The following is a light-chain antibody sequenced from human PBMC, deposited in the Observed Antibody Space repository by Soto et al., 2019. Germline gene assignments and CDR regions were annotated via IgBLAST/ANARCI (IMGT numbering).Light chain of an antibody. CDR3: QQRGSTPIT. J-gene: IGKJ5*01. Sequence: DILLTRAPSTPSYFTRVTATLSCRAGSQSANNYLAWHQQRPGQTPRLLIYGASSRATGIPDRFSGSGSGTDFTLTISRLEPEDFAVYYCQQRGSTPITFGPGTRLEIK. CDR2: GAS. CDR1: QSANNY. V-gene: IGKV3-20*01.